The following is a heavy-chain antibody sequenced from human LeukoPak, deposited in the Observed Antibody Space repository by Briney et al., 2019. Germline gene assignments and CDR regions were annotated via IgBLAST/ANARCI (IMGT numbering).Heavy chain of an antibody. CDR3: ARETTEQYSDY. Sequence: SETLSLTCAVYGGSFSGYYWSWIRQPPGKGLEWIGEINHSGSTNYNPSLKSRVTISVDTSKNQFSLKLSSVTAADTAVYYCARETTEQYSDYWGQGTLVTVSS. D-gene: IGHD4-17*01. V-gene: IGHV4-34*01. CDR2: INHSGST. CDR1: GGSFSGYY. J-gene: IGHJ4*02.